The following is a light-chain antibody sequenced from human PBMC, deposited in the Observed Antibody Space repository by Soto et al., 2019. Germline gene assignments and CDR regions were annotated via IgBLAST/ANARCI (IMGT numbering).Light chain of an antibody. Sequence: SSLSASVGDRGTITCRASQSISSYLNWYQQKPGKAPKLLIYAASRLQSGVPSRLSGSGSGTDLTLTISSLQPEDFATYYCQHSYSTPRTFGQGTKVDIK. CDR1: QSISSY. CDR2: AAS. V-gene: IGKV1-39*01. J-gene: IGKJ1*01. CDR3: QHSYSTPRT.